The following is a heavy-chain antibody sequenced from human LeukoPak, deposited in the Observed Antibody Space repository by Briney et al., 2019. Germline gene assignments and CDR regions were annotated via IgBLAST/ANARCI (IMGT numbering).Heavy chain of an antibody. CDR1: GYSFTSYW. Sequence: GESLKISCRGSGYSFTSYWIGWVRQMPGKGLGWMGIIYPGDSDTRYSPSFQGQVTISADKSISTAYLQWSSLKASDTAMYYCARHAEMATIEQWGQGTLVTVSS. CDR2: IYPGDSDT. D-gene: IGHD5-24*01. V-gene: IGHV5-51*01. J-gene: IGHJ4*02. CDR3: ARHAEMATIEQ.